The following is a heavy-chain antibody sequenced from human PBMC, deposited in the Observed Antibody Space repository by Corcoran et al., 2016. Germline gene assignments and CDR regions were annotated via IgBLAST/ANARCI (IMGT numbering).Heavy chain of an antibody. J-gene: IGHJ6*02. D-gene: IGHD6-19*01. V-gene: IGHV3-23*01. CDR3: AKGEGGSGWYLVFYGMDV. Sequence: EVQLLESGGGLVQPGGSLRLSCAASGFTFSSYAMSWVRQAPGKGLEWVSAICGSGGSTYYADSVKGRFTISRDNSKKTLYLQMNSLRAEDTAVYYCAKGEGGSGWYLVFYGMDVWGQGTTVTVSS. CDR1: GFTFSSYA. CDR2: ICGSGGST.